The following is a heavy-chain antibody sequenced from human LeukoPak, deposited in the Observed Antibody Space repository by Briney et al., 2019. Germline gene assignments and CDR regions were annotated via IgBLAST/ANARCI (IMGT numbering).Heavy chain of an antibody. J-gene: IGHJ4*02. CDR2: FGGSGDST. V-gene: IGHV3-23*01. CDR3: ARSLWPPFDY. D-gene: IGHD5-18*01. CDR1: GFTFSSYA. Sequence: GGSLRLSCAASGFTFSSYAMSWVRQAPGKGLEWVSAFGGSGDSTYYADSVKGRFTISRDNSKNTLYLQMNSLRVEDTAVYYCARSLWPPFDYWGQGTLVTVSS.